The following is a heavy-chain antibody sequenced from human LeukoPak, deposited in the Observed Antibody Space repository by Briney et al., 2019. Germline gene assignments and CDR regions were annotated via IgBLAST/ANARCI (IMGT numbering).Heavy chain of an antibody. D-gene: IGHD3-22*01. Sequence: GGSLRLSCAASGFTFNNYAITWVRQAPGKGLEWVSAIVASGGDTYYADSVKGRLTISGDNSKSTVFLQMSSLRAGDTAIYYCAKTSSGYFYNWGQGALVTVSS. CDR3: AKTSSGYFYN. J-gene: IGHJ4*02. CDR2: IVASGGDT. CDR1: GFTFNNYA. V-gene: IGHV3-23*01.